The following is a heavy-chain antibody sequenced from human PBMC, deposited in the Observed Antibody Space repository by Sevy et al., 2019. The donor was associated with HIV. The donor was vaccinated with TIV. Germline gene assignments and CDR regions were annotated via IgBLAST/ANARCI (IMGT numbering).Heavy chain of an antibody. CDR3: AREEEDYVWGTSRDLTFFDY. CDR1: GFTFSSYT. Sequence: GGSLRLSCAVSGFTFSSYTMNWVRQAPGKGLEWVSSISSSSSYIYYADSVKGRFTIYRDNAKNSLYLQMNSLRAEDKAVYYCAREEEDYVWGTSRDLTFFDYWGQGTLVTVSS. J-gene: IGHJ4*02. D-gene: IGHD3-16*02. V-gene: IGHV3-21*01. CDR2: ISSSSSYI.